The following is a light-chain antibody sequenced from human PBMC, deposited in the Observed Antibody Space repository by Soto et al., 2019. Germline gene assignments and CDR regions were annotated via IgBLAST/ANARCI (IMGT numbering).Light chain of an antibody. CDR1: QGIRND. V-gene: IGKV1-6*01. CDR2: SAS. J-gene: IGKJ1*01. CDR3: LQDYNYPRT. Sequence: AIQMTQSPSSLSASVGDRVTITCRASQGIRNDLGWYQQKPGKAPKLLIYSASILHSGVPSRFSGSGSGTDFTLTISSLQPEDFPTYYCLQDYNYPRTFGQGTNVEIK.